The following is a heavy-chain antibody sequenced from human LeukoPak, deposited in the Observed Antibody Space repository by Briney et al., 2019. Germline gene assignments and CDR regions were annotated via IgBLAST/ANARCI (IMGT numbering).Heavy chain of an antibody. CDR1: GGTFSSYA. CDR3: ARGEIALPYDFWSGSLDY. J-gene: IGHJ4*02. Sequence: SVKVSCKACGGTFSSYAISWVRQAPGQGLEWMGGIIPIFGTANYAQKFQGRVTITADESTSTAYMELSSLRSEDTAVYYCARGEIALPYDFWSGSLDYWGQGTLVTVSS. D-gene: IGHD3-3*01. V-gene: IGHV1-69*13. CDR2: IIPIFGTA.